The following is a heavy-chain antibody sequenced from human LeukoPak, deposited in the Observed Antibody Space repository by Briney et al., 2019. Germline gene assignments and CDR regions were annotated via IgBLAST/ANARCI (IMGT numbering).Heavy chain of an antibody. CDR1: GGSISGHY. Sequence: SETLSLTCTVSGGSISGHYWSWIRQPAGKEPEWIGRVHTTGGTNYNPSLKSRVTISVDTSKNQFSLKLSSVTAADTAVYYCARDSRGYSYGYFDYWGQGTLVTVSS. CDR3: ARDSRGYSYGYFDY. CDR2: VHTTGGT. V-gene: IGHV4-4*07. D-gene: IGHD5-18*01. J-gene: IGHJ4*02.